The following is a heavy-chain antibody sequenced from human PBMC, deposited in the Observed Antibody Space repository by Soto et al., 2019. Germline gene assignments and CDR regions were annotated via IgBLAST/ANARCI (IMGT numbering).Heavy chain of an antibody. Sequence: GGSLRLSCAASGFMFSAYTMSWVRQAPGKGLEWLSSITSNSDHIDYADSVRGRFTVSRDNARKSLYLQMDSLGAEDTGVYYCATPYYYNHWGPGTLVTVS. CDR2: ITSNSDHI. V-gene: IGHV3-21*01. CDR1: GFMFSAYT. CDR3: ATPYYYNH. J-gene: IGHJ4*02.